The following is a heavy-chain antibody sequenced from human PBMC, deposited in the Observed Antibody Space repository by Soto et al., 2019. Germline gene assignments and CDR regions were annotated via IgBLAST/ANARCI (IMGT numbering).Heavy chain of an antibody. Sequence: GGSLRLSCAASGFMFSAYTMSWVRQAPGKGLEWLSSITSNSDHIDYADSVRGRFTVSRDNARKSLYLQMDSLGAEDTGVYYCATPYYYNHWGPGTLVTVS. CDR2: ITSNSDHI. V-gene: IGHV3-21*01. CDR1: GFMFSAYT. CDR3: ATPYYYNH. J-gene: IGHJ4*02.